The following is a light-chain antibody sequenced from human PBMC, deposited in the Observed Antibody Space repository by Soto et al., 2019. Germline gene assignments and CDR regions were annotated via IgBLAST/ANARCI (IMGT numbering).Light chain of an antibody. V-gene: IGKV1-39*01. CDR3: QQSHSTPWT. Sequence: DILMTQSPSSLSASVGDRVTITCRASQSISTYLNWYQQKPGKAPQLLLYGASSLESGVPSRFTGSGSGTDFTLTISSLQPLDFATYHCQQSHSTPWTFGQGTKVEVK. CDR1: QSISTY. J-gene: IGKJ1*01. CDR2: GAS.